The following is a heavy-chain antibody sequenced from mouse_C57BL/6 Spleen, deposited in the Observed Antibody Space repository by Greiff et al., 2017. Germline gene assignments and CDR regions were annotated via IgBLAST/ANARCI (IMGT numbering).Heavy chain of an antibody. D-gene: IGHD2-12*01. Sequence: QVQLQQPGAELVKPGASVKMSCKASGYTFTSYWITWVKQRPGQGLEWIGDIYPGSGSTNYNEKFKSKATLTVATSSSTAYMQLSSLTSEDSAVYYCAIFSSDYWGQGTTLTVSS. J-gene: IGHJ2*01. CDR1: GYTFTSYW. V-gene: IGHV1-55*01. CDR3: AIFSSDY. CDR2: IYPGSGST.